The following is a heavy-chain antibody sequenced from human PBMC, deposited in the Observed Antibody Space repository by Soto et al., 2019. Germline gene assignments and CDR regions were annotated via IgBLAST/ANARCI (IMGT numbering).Heavy chain of an antibody. CDR1: GFTFSSYA. D-gene: IGHD5-18*01. V-gene: IGHV3-30-3*01. CDR2: ISYDGSNK. J-gene: IGHJ2*01. Sequence: GGSLRLSCAASGFTFSSYAMHWVLQAPGKGLEWVAVISYDGSNKYYADSVKGRFTISRDNSKNTLYLQMNSLRAEDTAVYYCARDPLWGTAMVLWYFDLWGRGTLVTVSS. CDR3: ARDPLWGTAMVLWYFDL.